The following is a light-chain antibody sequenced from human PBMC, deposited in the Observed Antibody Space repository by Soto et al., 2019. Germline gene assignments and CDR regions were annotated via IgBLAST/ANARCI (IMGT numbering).Light chain of an antibody. Sequence: DIVMTQSPDSLTVSLGERATINCKSSQNILYSSNNKNYLAWYQQKPGQPPKLLIYWASTRESGVPDRFSGSGSGTDFTLTISSLQAEDVAVYYCQQYYSTRLTFGGGTKVEIQ. CDR1: QNILYSSNNKNY. CDR3: QQYYSTRLT. J-gene: IGKJ4*01. CDR2: WAS. V-gene: IGKV4-1*01.